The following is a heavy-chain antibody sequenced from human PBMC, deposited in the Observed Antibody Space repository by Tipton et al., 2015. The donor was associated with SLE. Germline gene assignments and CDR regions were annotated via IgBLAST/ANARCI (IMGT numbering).Heavy chain of an antibody. J-gene: IGHJ4*02. CDR1: GGSISGYY. CDR3: ARGGYYDSSGYFDY. Sequence: TLSLTCTVSGGSISGYYWSCVRQPPGKGLEWIGYISFSGLTNYNSSVRSRVSTSMDTSKNQFSLKLSSVTAADTAVYYCARGGYYDSSGYFDYWGQGTLVTVCS. D-gene: IGHD3-22*01. V-gene: IGHV4-59*12. CDR2: ISFSGLT.